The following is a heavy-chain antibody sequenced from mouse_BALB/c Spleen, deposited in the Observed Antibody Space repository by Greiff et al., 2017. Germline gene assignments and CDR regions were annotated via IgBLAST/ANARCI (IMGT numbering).Heavy chain of an antibody. J-gene: IGHJ4*01. D-gene: IGHD6-1*01. CDR3: ASHQPYYYAMDY. V-gene: IGHV1-4*01. Sequence: QVQLQQSGAELARPGASVKMSCKASGYTFTSYTMHWVKQRPGQGLEWIGYINPSSGYTNYNQKFKDKATLTADKSSSTAYMQLSSLTSEDSAVYYCASHQPYYYAMDYWGQGTSVTVSS. CDR2: INPSSGYT. CDR1: GYTFTSYT.